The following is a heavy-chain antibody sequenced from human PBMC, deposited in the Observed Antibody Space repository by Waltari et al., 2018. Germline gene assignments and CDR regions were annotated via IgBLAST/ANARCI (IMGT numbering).Heavy chain of an antibody. J-gene: IGHJ5*02. CDR3: ARDPGPEWLPQNWFDP. CDR2: MNRVGGST. CDR1: GFTFSSYW. V-gene: IGHV3-74*01. D-gene: IGHD3-3*01. Sequence: EVQLVESGGGLVQPGGSLRLSCAASGFTFSSYWMHWVRQAPGKGLVWGVRMNRVGGSTSYADSVKGRFTISRDNAKNTLDLQMNSLRAEDTAVYYCARDPGPEWLPQNWFDPWGQGTLVTVSS.